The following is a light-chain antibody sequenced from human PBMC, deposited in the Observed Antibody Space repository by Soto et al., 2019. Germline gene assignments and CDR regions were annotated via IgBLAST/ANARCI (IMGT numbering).Light chain of an antibody. Sequence: QSALIQPAAVSGTPGQSITISCSGTSSDIGSYNHVAWYQQFPGKSPKLMIYAVSDRPSGVSDRFSGSKSGITASLTFSGLQTEDEADYYCISYTDRQSYLFGTGTKVTVL. J-gene: IGLJ1*01. CDR2: AVS. CDR1: SSDIGSYNH. V-gene: IGLV2-14*03. CDR3: ISYTDRQSYL.